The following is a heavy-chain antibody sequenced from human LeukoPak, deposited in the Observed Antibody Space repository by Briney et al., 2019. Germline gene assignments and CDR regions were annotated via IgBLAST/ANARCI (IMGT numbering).Heavy chain of an antibody. D-gene: IGHD5-24*01. CDR2: INHSGST. J-gene: IGHJ4*02. CDR3: ARTVEMATIRD. CDR1: GGSFSGYY. V-gene: IGHV4-34*01. Sequence: SETLSLTCAVYGGSFSGYYWSWLRQPPGKGLEWIGDINHSGSTNYNPSLKSRVTISVDTSKDQFSLKLSSVTAADTAVYYCARTVEMATIRDWGQGTLVTVSS.